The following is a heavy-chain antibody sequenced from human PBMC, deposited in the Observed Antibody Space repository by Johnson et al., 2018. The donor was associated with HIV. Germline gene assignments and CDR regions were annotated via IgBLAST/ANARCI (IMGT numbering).Heavy chain of an antibody. D-gene: IGHD2-15*01. J-gene: IGHJ3*02. CDR2: IGTAGDT. CDR1: EFTFSSYD. Sequence: VQLVESGGGLVQPGGSLRLSCAASEFTFSSYDMHWVRQATGKGLEWVSAIGTAGDTYYPGSVKGRFTISRDNAKNSLYLQMNGLRAEDTAVYYCARGGSCYNAHFDIWGQGTMVTVSS. CDR3: ARGGSCYNAHFDI. V-gene: IGHV3-13*01.